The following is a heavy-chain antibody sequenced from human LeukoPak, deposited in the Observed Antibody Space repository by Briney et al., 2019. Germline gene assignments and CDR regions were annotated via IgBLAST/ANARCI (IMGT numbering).Heavy chain of an antibody. Sequence: GGSLRLSCAASGFSFHSYWTSWVRQAPGKGLEWVANIKQEGSEKFYVDSVKGRFTISRDNAKNSLYLQMNSLRAEDTGIYYCARENRDGYNPYNWFDPWGQGTLVTVSS. V-gene: IGHV3-7*01. CDR3: ARENRDGYNPYNWFDP. D-gene: IGHD5-24*01. CDR2: IKQEGSEK. J-gene: IGHJ5*02. CDR1: GFSFHSYW.